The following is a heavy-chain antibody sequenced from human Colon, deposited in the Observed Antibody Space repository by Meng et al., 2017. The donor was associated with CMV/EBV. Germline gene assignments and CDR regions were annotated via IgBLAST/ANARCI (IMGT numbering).Heavy chain of an antibody. J-gene: IGHJ4*02. CDR3: ARDKGTGDFDY. CDR2: ISYDGSKK. CDR1: GFTFASYA. Sequence: GESLMISCSASGFTFASYAMHWLRQAPGKGLEWVAFISYDGSKKKYADSVTVRFTLSRDTPKDTLYLEVNSLKTDDTAIYYCARDKGTGDFDYWGQGSLVTVSS. D-gene: IGHD3/OR15-3a*01. V-gene: IGHV3-30*04.